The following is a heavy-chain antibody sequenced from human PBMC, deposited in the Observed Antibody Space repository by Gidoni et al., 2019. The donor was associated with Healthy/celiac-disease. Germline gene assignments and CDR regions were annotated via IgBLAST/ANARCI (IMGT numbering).Heavy chain of an antibody. V-gene: IGHV3-9*01. CDR2: ISWNSGNI. CDR1: GFSFDDYA. D-gene: IGHD3-22*01. CDR3: VKDLSSDYYDSGLDY. J-gene: IGHJ4*02. Sequence: EVQLVESGGSLVQPGRSLRLSCAPSGFSFDDYAMHWVRQAPGKGLEWVSGISWNSGNIGYPDSVKGRFTISRDNAKNSLYLQMNSLRAEDTALYYCVKDLSSDYYDSGLDYWGQGTLVTVSS.